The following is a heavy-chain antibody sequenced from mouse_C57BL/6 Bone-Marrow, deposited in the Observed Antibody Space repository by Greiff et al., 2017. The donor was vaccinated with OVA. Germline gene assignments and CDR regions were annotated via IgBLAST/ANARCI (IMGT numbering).Heavy chain of an antibody. CDR1: GFNITDDY. CDR2: IDPENGDT. Sequence: EVQLQQSGAELVRPGASVKLSCTASGFNITDDYMHWVKQRPEQGLEWIGWIDPENGDTEYASKFQGKATITADTSSNTAYLQLSSLTSEDTAVYCGTALLWMDYWGQGTSVTVSS. D-gene: IGHD1-1*02. J-gene: IGHJ4*01. CDR3: TALLWMDY. V-gene: IGHV14-4*01.